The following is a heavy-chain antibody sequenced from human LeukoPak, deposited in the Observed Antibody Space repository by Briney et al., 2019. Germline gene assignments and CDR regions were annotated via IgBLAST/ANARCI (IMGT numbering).Heavy chain of an antibody. V-gene: IGHV4-34*01. Sequence: SETLSLTCAVYGGSFSGYYWSWIRQPPGKGLEWIGEINHSGSTNYNPPLKSRVTISVDTSKNQFSLKLSSVTAADTAVYYCASYRQYYDFWSGGPFDPWGQGTLVTVSS. D-gene: IGHD3-3*01. CDR2: INHSGST. CDR3: ASYRQYYDFWSGGPFDP. CDR1: GGSFSGYY. J-gene: IGHJ5*02.